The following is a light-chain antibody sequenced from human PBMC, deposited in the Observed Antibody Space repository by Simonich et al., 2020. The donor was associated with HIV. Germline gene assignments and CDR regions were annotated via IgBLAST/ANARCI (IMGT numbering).Light chain of an antibody. CDR1: SSNIGSNY. Sequence: QSVLTQPPSASGTPGQRVTISCSGSSSNIGSNYVYWYQQLSGTAPKLLIYRNNQRPSGVPDRFSGSKSGTSASLAISGHRSEDEADYYCAAWDDSLSGWVFGGGTKLTVL. J-gene: IGLJ3*02. CDR2: RNN. V-gene: IGLV1-47*01. CDR3: AAWDDSLSGWV.